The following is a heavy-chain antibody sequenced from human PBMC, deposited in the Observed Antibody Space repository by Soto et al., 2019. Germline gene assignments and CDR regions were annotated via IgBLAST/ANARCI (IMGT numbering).Heavy chain of an antibody. V-gene: IGHV4-59*08. CDR1: GGSISSYY. Sequence: PSETLSLTCTVSGGSISSYYWSWIRQPPGKGLEWIGYIYYSGSTNYNPSLKSRVTISVDTSKNQFSLKLSSVTAADTAVYYCARQVVAANPDWFDPWGQGTLVTVAS. CDR3: ARQVVAANPDWFDP. CDR2: IYYSGST. D-gene: IGHD2-15*01. J-gene: IGHJ5*02.